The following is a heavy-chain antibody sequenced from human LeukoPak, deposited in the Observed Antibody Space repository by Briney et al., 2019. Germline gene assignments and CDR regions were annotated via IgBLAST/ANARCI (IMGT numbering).Heavy chain of an antibody. CDR2: IKHDGSAQ. CDR1: GLTFSGYW. CDR3: AREGLGAFDY. D-gene: IGHD3-3*01. V-gene: IGHV3-7*04. J-gene: IGHJ4*02. Sequence: GGSLRLSCEASGLTFSGYWMSWVRQTPVKGLEWVANIKHDGSAQYYVGSVKGRFTISRDNANNSLSLFLQMNSLRVEDTAVYYCAREGLGAFDYWGQGTLVTVSS.